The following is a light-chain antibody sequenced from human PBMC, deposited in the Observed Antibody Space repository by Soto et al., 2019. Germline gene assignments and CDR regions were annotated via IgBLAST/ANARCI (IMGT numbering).Light chain of an antibody. CDR2: GND. J-gene: IGLJ2*01. CDR1: SSNIGAGYD. Sequence: QSLLTQPPSVSGAPGQRVTISCTGSSSNIGAGYDVHWYQQIPGTAPKLLIYGNDNRPSGVPDRFSGSKSGTSASLAITGLQAEDEADYYCQSYDSSLRVVFGGGTKLTVL. V-gene: IGLV1-40*01. CDR3: QSYDSSLRVV.